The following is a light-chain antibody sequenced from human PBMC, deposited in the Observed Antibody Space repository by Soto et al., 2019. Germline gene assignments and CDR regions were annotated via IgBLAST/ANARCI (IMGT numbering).Light chain of an antibody. Sequence: EIVVTQSPVTLSLSPGERATLSCRASQSVSSSYLAWYQQKPGQPPRLLIYGASSRATGISDRFSGSGSGTDFTLTISRLEPEDFAVFYCQHYDSLPIAFGQGTRLEIK. CDR2: GAS. CDR1: QSVSSSY. J-gene: IGKJ5*01. V-gene: IGKV3-20*01. CDR3: QHYDSLPIA.